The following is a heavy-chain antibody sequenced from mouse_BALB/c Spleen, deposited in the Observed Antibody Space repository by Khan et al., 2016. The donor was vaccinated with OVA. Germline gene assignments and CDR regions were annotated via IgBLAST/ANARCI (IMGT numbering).Heavy chain of an antibody. CDR1: GFNIKDTY. Sequence: EVQLVESGAELVKPGASVKLSCTASGFNIKDTYMHWVKQRPEQGLEWIGRIGPANGETKYDPKFQGKATITADTSSNTSYLQVSSLTSEDTAVYYLVHPSYDPRNFDVWGAGTTVTVSS. J-gene: IGHJ1*01. V-gene: IGHV14-3*02. D-gene: IGHD2-3*01. CDR2: IGPANGET. CDR3: VHPSYDPRNFDV.